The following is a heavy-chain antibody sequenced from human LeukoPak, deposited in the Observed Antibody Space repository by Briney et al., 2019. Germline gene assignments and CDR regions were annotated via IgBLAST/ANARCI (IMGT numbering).Heavy chain of an antibody. D-gene: IGHD5-18*01. CDR3: AKDAVGYSYGNHFDY. J-gene: IGHJ4*02. CDR1: GFTFSSYA. Sequence: GGSLRLSCAASGFTFSSYAMHWVRRAPGKGLEWVAVISYDGSNKYYADSVKGRFTISRDNSKNTLYLQMNSLRAEDTAVYYCAKDAVGYSYGNHFDYWGQGTLVTVSS. V-gene: IGHV3-30*04. CDR2: ISYDGSNK.